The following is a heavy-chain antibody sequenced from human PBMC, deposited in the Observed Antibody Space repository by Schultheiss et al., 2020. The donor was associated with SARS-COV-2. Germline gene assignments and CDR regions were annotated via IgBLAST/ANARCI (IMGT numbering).Heavy chain of an antibody. D-gene: IGHD4-23*01. CDR3: ARLRWELRYHYYYSMDV. V-gene: IGHV1-8*01. J-gene: IGHJ6*02. CDR1: RYTFTKYF. CDR2: MNPNSGNT. Sequence: ASVKVSCQASRYTFTKYFTQWVRQATGQGLEWMGWMNPNSGNTGYAQKFQGRVTMTTNSSTSTAYMELRSLRSDDTAVYYCARLRWELRYHYYYSMDVWGQGTTVTVSS.